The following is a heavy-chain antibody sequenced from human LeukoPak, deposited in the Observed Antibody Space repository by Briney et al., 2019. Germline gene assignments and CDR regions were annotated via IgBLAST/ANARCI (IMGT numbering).Heavy chain of an antibody. D-gene: IGHD3-9*01. Sequence: GVSLRLSCAASGFTFSSYAMSWVRQAPGKGLEWVSAISGSGGSTYYADSVKGRFTIPRDNSKNTLYLQMNSLRAEDTAVYYCAKSRFPAATSVLRYYGYWGQGTLVTVSS. J-gene: IGHJ4*02. V-gene: IGHV3-23*01. CDR3: AKSRFPAATSVLRYYGY. CDR2: ISGSGGST. CDR1: GFTFSSYA.